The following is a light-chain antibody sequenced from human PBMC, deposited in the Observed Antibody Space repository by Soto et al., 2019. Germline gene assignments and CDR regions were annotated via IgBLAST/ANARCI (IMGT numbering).Light chain of an antibody. Sequence: QSVLTQPPSASGTPGQRVTISCSGSLSNIGSNFIYWYQQLPGSAPKLLINRNNERPSGVPARFSGSKSCTSASLAISWLRSEDEADYHCAAWDDSLRGVVFGGGTKLTVL. CDR1: LSNIGSNF. J-gene: IGLJ2*01. CDR2: RNN. CDR3: AAWDDSLRGVV. V-gene: IGLV1-47*01.